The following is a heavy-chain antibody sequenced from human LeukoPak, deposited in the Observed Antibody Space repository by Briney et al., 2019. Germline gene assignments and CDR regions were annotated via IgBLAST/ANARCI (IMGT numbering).Heavy chain of an antibody. CDR3: AKGSLFPQWPTWGDY. J-gene: IGHJ4*02. CDR2: ISGSGGST. V-gene: IGHV3-23*01. D-gene: IGHD6-19*01. CDR1: GFTFSSYA. Sequence: QTGGSLRLSCAASGFTFSSYAMSWVRQAPGKGLEWVSAISGSGGSTYYADSVKGRFTISRDNSKNTLYLQMNSLRAEDTAVYYCAKGSLFPQWPTWGDYWGQGTLVTVSS.